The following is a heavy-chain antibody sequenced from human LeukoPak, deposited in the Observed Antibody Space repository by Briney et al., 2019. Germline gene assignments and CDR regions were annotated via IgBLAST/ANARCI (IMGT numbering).Heavy chain of an antibody. V-gene: IGHV3-53*05. CDR3: ARAVTWIDP. J-gene: IGHJ5*02. CDR1: GFTVSSNY. Sequence: GGSLRLSCAASGFTVSSNYMSWVRQAPGKGLEWVSVIYSGGSTYYADSVKGRFTISKDNSKNTVDLQMNGLRAEDTAVYYCARAVTWIDPWGQGTLVIVYS. CDR2: IYSGGST.